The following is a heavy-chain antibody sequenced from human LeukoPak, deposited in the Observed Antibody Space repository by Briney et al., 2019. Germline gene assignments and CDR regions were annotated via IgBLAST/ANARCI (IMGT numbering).Heavy chain of an antibody. D-gene: IGHD3-16*01. CDR2: ISYDGSNK. CDR3: AKDGSWGDYYFYFYMDV. Sequence: GGSLRLSCAASGFTFSSYAMHWVRQAPGKGLEWVAVISYDGSNKYYADSVKGRFTISRDNSKNTLYIEMNSLGAEDTAVYYCAKDGSWGDYYFYFYMDVWGKGTTVTVSS. V-gene: IGHV3-30*07. CDR1: GFTFSSYA. J-gene: IGHJ6*03.